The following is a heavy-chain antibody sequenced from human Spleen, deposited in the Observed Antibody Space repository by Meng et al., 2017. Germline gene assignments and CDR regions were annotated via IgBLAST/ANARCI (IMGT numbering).Heavy chain of an antibody. CDR2: INAGNGNT. CDR1: GYTFTSYA. D-gene: IGHD3-22*01. J-gene: IGHJ5*02. CDR3: ARAYYYDSSGPNWFDP. V-gene: IGHV1-3*01. Sequence: SWAELKKPGAQLKVSCKASGYTFTSYAMHWVRQAPGQRLEWMGWINAGNGNTKYSQKFQGRVTITRDTSASTAYMELSSLRSEDTAVYYCARAYYYDSSGPNWFDPWGQGTLVTASS.